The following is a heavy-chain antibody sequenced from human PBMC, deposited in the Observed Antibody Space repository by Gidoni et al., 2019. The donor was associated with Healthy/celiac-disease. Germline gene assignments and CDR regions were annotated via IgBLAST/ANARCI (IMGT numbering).Heavy chain of an antibody. CDR1: GFTVSSNY. Sequence: EVQLVESGGGLVQPGGSLRLSCAASGFTVSSNYMSWVRQAPGKGLEWVSVIYSGGSIYYTDSVKGRFTISRDNSKNTLYLQMSSLRAEDTAVYYCARDETPYGMDVWGQGTTVTVSS. CDR2: IYSGGSI. J-gene: IGHJ6*02. V-gene: IGHV3-66*02. CDR3: ARDETPYGMDV.